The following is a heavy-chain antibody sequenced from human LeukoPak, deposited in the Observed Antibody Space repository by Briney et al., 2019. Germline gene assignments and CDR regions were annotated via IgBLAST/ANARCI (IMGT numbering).Heavy chain of an antibody. V-gene: IGHV4-34*01. CDR1: GGSFSGYY. CDR3: AREPMVRESGYYYYGMDV. J-gene: IGHJ6*02. CDR2: INHSGST. D-gene: IGHD3-10*01. Sequence: SETLSLTCAVYGGSFSGYYWSWIRQPPGKGLEWIGEINHSGSTYYNPSLKSRVTISVDTSKNQFSLKLSSVTAADTAMYYCAREPMVRESGYYYYGMDVWGQGTTVTVSS.